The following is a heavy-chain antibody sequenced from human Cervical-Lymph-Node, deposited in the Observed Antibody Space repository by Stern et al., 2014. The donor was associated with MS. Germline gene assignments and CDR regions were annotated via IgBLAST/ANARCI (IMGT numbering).Heavy chain of an antibody. J-gene: IGHJ4*02. CDR1: GFTFSSYW. Sequence: EDQLVESGGGLVQPGGSLRLSCAASGFTFSSYWMHWVRQAPGKGLVWVSRISRDGSGTNYADSVKGRFTISRDNAKNTLYLQMNSLRAEDTAVYYCARDGDGYNFDYWGQGTLVTVSS. D-gene: IGHD5-24*01. CDR2: ISRDGSGT. V-gene: IGHV3-74*01. CDR3: ARDGDGYNFDY.